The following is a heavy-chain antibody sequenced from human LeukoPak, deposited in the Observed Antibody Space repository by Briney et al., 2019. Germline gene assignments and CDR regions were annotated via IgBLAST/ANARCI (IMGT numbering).Heavy chain of an antibody. CDR3: ARPLIVGATTSREFDY. V-gene: IGHV3-30*04. J-gene: IGHJ4*02. Sequence: GGSLRLSCAASGFTLSRYPMHWVRQAPGKGLEWVAVISYDGGLKYYADSVMGRFTISRDNSQNTLYMQMHSLIPEDTAVYYCARPLIVGATTSREFDYWGQGTLVTVSS. CDR1: GFTLSRYP. CDR2: ISYDGGLK. D-gene: IGHD1-26*01.